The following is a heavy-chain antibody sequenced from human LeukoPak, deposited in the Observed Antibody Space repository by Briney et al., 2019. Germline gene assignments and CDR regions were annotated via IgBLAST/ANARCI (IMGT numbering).Heavy chain of an antibody. Sequence: PSETLSLTCTVSGGPISDNYWTWIRQPAGKGLEWIGRIYTTGGTNFNPSLKSRVTMSVDTSKNQFSLKLRSVTAADTAVYYCVRDRYDSVYNWFDPWGQGTLVTVSS. CDR2: IYTTGGT. D-gene: IGHD3-22*01. J-gene: IGHJ5*02. CDR1: GGPISDNY. CDR3: VRDRYDSVYNWFDP. V-gene: IGHV4-4*07.